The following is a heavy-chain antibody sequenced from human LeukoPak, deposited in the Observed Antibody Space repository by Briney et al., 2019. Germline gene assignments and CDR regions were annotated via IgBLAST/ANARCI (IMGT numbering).Heavy chain of an antibody. Sequence: GASVKVSCKVSGYTFTGYYMHWVRQAPGQGLEWMGRINPNSGGTNYAQKFQGRVTMTRDTSISTAYMELSRLRSDDTAVYYCARDKQLVRRPGPIDYWGQGTLVTVSS. D-gene: IGHD6-6*01. V-gene: IGHV1-2*06. CDR1: GYTFTGYY. J-gene: IGHJ4*02. CDR3: ARDKQLVRRPGPIDY. CDR2: INPNSGGT.